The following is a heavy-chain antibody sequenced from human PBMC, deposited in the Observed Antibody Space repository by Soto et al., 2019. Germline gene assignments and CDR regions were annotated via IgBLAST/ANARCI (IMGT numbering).Heavy chain of an antibody. D-gene: IGHD1-7*01. CDR3: ARKLELRGSYYYYYDMDV. CDR2: INPNSGGT. Sequence: VKVSCKASGYTFTDYYMHWVRQAPGQGPEWMGWINPNSGGTNYAQTFQGRVTMTRDTSISTAYMELSRLRSDDTAVYYCARKLELRGSYYYYYDMDVWGQGTTVTVSS. V-gene: IGHV1-2*02. J-gene: IGHJ6*02. CDR1: GYTFTDYY.